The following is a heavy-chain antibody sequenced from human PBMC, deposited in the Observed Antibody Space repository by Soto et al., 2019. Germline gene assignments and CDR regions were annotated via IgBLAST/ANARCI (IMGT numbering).Heavy chain of an antibody. Sequence: LKISCKGSGYSFTSYWISWVRHIPVKFLDWMGRIDPSDSYTNYSPSFQGHVTISADKSISTAYLQWSSLKASDTAMYYCAITSLGYCSGGSCYSGLYYYYGMDVWGQGTTVTVSS. J-gene: IGHJ6*02. D-gene: IGHD2-15*01. CDR2: IDPSDSYT. V-gene: IGHV5-10-1*01. CDR1: GYSFTSYW. CDR3: AITSLGYCSGGSCYSGLYYYYGMDV.